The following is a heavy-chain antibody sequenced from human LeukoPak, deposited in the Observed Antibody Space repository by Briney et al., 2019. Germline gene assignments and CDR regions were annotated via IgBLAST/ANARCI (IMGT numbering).Heavy chain of an antibody. CDR3: ARGGSTGWSPGLFYYFDY. V-gene: IGHV4-34*01. CDR1: GGSFSGYY. D-gene: IGHD1-26*01. J-gene: IGHJ4*02. Sequence: SETLSLTCAVYGGSFSGYYWSWIRQPQGKGLEWIGEINHSGSTNYNPSLKSRVTISVDTSKNQFSLKLSSVTAADTAVYYCARGGSTGWSPGLFYYFDYWGQGTLVTVSS. CDR2: INHSGST.